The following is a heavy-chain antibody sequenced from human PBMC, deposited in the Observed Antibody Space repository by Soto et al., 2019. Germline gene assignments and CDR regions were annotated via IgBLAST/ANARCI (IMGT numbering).Heavy chain of an antibody. D-gene: IGHD2-8*01. CDR1: GYSFIDYF. CDR2: IHPNSGIT. Sequence: VQLVQSGAEVKKPGASMKVSCKASGYSFIDYFMHWVRQAPGQGLQWVDSIHPNSGITKFSPEFLGRVTMTRDTSLNTAYLELDGLTSDDTGMYFCARDMRRGMRVEQPDYWGQVTLLTVSA. CDR3: ARDMRRGMRVEQPDY. V-gene: IGHV1-2*02. J-gene: IGHJ4*02.